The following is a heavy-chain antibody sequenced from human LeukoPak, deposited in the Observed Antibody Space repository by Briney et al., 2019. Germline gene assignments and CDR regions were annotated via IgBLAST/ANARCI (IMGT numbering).Heavy chain of an antibody. J-gene: IGHJ6*02. Sequence: GGSLRLSCAASGFTVSSNYMSWVRQAPGKGLEWVSVIYSGGSTYYADSVKGRFIISRDNSKNTLYLQMNSLRAEDTAVYYCARGPDDSSGYYYYYGMDVWGQGTTVTVSS. V-gene: IGHV3-66*01. D-gene: IGHD3-22*01. CDR3: ARGPDDSSGYYYYYGMDV. CDR2: IYSGGST. CDR1: GFTVSSNY.